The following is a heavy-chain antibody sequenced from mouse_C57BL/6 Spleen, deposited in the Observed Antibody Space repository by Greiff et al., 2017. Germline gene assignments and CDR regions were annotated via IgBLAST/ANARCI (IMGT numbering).Heavy chain of an antibody. CDR1: GYTFTSYD. D-gene: IGHD4-1*01. CDR2: IYPRDGST. CDR3: ARRGWDPFAY. V-gene: IGHV1-85*01. J-gene: IGHJ3*01. Sequence: QVQLQQSGPELVKPGASVKLSCKASGYTFTSYDINWVKQRPGPGLEWIGWIYPRDGSTKCNEKFKGKATLTIDTTSSTTYMEFHSLTSEDSAVYFCARRGWDPFAYWGQGTLVTVSA.